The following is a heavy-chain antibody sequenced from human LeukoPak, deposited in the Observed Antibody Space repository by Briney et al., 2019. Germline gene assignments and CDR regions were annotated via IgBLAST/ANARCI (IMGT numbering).Heavy chain of an antibody. D-gene: IGHD3-10*01. CDR3: ASSHMVRGVTGIGP. CDR1: GGSFSGYY. Sequence: SETLSLTCAVYGGSFSGYYWSWIRQPPGKGLEWIGEINHSGSTNYNPSLKSRVTISVDTSKNQFSLKLSSVTAADTAVYYCASSHMVRGVTGIGPWGQGTLVTVSS. V-gene: IGHV4-34*01. CDR2: INHSGST. J-gene: IGHJ5*02.